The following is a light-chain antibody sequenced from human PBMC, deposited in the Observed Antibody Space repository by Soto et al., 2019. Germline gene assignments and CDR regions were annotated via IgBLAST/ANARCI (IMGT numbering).Light chain of an antibody. V-gene: IGLV2-8*01. CDR2: DVS. CDR1: SSDVGGYNF. J-gene: IGLJ1*01. Sequence: QSVLTQPPSASGSPGQSVAISCTGTSSDVGGYNFVSWYQQHPGKAPKLIIYDVSERPSGVPDRFSGSKSGNTASLTVSGLQAEDEADYYCSSYAGSNNHVFGTGTKLTVL. CDR3: SSYAGSNNHV.